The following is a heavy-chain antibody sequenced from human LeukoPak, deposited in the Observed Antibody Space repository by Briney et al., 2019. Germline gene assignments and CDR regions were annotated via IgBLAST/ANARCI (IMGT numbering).Heavy chain of an antibody. V-gene: IGHV3-23*01. CDR2: ISGSGGST. CDR3: AKDSSITVTTKGGPRRSFDY. D-gene: IGHD4-17*01. Sequence: GGSLRLSCAASGFTFSSYAMSWVRQAPGKGLEWVSAISGSGGSTYYADSVKGRFTISRDNSKNTLYLQMNSLRAEDTAVYYCAKDSSITVTTKGGPRRSFDYWGLGTLVTVSS. J-gene: IGHJ4*02. CDR1: GFTFSSYA.